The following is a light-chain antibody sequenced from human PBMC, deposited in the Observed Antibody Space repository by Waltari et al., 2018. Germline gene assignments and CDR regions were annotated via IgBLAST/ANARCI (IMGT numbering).Light chain of an antibody. J-gene: IGKJ5*01. Sequence: EIVLTQSPATLSLSPGERATLSCRASQRVSSYLAWYQQKPGQAPRLLIYDASNRATGIPARFSGSGSGTDFTLTISSLEPEDFAVYYCQQRSNWPQFGQGTRLEIK. CDR2: DAS. V-gene: IGKV3-11*01. CDR1: QRVSSY. CDR3: QQRSNWPQ.